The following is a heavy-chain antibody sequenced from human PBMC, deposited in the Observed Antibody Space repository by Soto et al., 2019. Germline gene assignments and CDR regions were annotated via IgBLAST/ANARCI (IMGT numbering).Heavy chain of an antibody. D-gene: IGHD1-20*01. J-gene: IGHJ4*02. CDR3: ATGLYNWNYFDY. Sequence: QVQLQESGPGLVKPSQTLSLTCTVSGGSISSGGYYWSWIRQHPGKGLEWIGYIYYSGSTHYNPSLKIRVTIAVDTSKNQFLLKLSSVTAADTAVYYCATGLYNWNYFDYWGQGTLVTVSS. CDR1: GGSISSGGYY. CDR2: IYYSGST. V-gene: IGHV4-31*03.